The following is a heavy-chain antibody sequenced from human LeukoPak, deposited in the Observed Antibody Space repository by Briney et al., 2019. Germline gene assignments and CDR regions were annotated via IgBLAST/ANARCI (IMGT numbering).Heavy chain of an antibody. CDR1: GFTFGDYA. Sequence: TGGSLRLSCTASGFTFGDYAMSWVRQAPGKGLEWVGVIRSKAYGGTTKYAASVKGRFTISRDDSKNIAYLQMNSLKTEDTAVYYCTRVSSGGRPFEYWGEGTLVTVSS. J-gene: IGHJ4*02. CDR3: TRVSSGGRPFEY. D-gene: IGHD2-15*01. CDR2: IRSKAYGGTT. V-gene: IGHV3-49*04.